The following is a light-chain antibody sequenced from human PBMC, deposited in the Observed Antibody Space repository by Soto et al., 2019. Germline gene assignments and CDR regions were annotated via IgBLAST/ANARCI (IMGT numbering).Light chain of an antibody. CDR1: RGHNYYA. CDR3: QTWGTGIGV. V-gene: IGLV4-69*01. CDR2: VNSDGSH. J-gene: IGLJ3*02. Sequence: QSVLTQSPSASASLGASVNLTCSLDRGHNYYAIAWHHQQPERGPRFLMKVNSDGSHSRGDGIPDRFSGSSSGAERYLTISSLRSEDEGDYYCQTWGTGIGVFGGGTKLTVL.